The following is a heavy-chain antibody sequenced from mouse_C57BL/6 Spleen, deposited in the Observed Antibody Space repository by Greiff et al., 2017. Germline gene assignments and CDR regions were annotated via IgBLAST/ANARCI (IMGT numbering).Heavy chain of an antibody. Sequence: QVQLQQSGAELARPGASVKMSCKASGYTFTSYTMHWVKQRPGQGLEWIGYINPSSGYTKYNQKFKDKATLTADKSSSTAYMQLSSLTSEDSAVYYCAGTGTGYFDYWGQGTTLTVSS. CDR3: AGTGTGYFDY. CDR2: INPSSGYT. V-gene: IGHV1-4*01. D-gene: IGHD4-1*01. J-gene: IGHJ2*01. CDR1: GYTFTSYT.